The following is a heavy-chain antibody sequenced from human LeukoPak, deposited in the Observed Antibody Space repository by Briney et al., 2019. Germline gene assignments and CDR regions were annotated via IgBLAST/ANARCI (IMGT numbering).Heavy chain of an antibody. Sequence: SQTLSLTCAISWDSVSSNSAAWNWIRQSPSRGLEWLGRTYYRSKSYNDYAVSVKSRITINPDTSKNQFSLQLNSVTPEDTAVYYCARGWDIVVVPAARKGRNYYYYMDVWGKGTTVTVSS. CDR2: TYYRSKSYN. V-gene: IGHV6-1*01. CDR1: WDSVSSNSAA. D-gene: IGHD2-2*01. CDR3: ARGWDIVVVPAARKGRNYYYYMDV. J-gene: IGHJ6*03.